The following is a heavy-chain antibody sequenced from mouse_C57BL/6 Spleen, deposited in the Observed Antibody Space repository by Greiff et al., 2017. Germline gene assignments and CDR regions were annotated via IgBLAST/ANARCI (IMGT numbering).Heavy chain of an antibody. CDR3: ARAGDYGEGYYAMDY. D-gene: IGHD2-4*01. J-gene: IGHJ4*01. V-gene: IGHV5-9*01. CDR2: ISGGGGNT. Sequence: EVKLVESGGGLVKPGGSLKLSCAASGFTFSSYTMSWVRQTPEKRLEWVATISGGGGNTYYPDSVKGRFTISRDNAKNTLYLQLSSLRSEDTALYYCARAGDYGEGYYAMDYWGQGTSVTVSS. CDR1: GFTFSSYT.